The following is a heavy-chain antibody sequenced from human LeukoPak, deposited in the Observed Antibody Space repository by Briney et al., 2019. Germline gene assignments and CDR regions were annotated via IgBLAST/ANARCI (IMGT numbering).Heavy chain of an antibody. CDR1: GYTFTGYY. J-gene: IGHJ4*02. CDR3: ARAGIIAAAGTAVY. Sequence: GASVKVSCKASGYTFTGYYMHWVRQAPGQGLEWMGWINPNSGGTNYAQKFQGSVTMTRDTSISTAYMELSRLRSDDTAVYYCARAGIIAAAGTAVYWGQGTLVTVSS. CDR2: INPNSGGT. D-gene: IGHD6-13*01. V-gene: IGHV1-2*02.